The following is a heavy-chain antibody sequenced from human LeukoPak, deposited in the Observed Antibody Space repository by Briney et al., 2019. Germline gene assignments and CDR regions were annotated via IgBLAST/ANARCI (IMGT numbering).Heavy chain of an antibody. CDR1: GFTFSIYG. V-gene: IGHV3-30*02. J-gene: IGHJ4*02. CDR3: AKAARGAVAGYY. Sequence: GGSLRLSCAASGFTFSIYGMHWVRQAPGERLEWVAFIRYDGSNKYYADSVKGRFTISRDNSKNTLYLQMNSLRAEDTAVYYCAKAARGAVAGYYWGQGTLVTVSS. CDR2: IRYDGSNK. D-gene: IGHD6-19*01.